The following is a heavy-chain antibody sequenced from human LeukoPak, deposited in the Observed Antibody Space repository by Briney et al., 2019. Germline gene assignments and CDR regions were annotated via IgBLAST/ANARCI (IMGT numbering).Heavy chain of an antibody. CDR3: ASKKSYRWAAFDI. CDR2: IYSGGST. V-gene: IGHV3-53*01. D-gene: IGHD1-26*01. Sequence: PGGSLRLSCAASGFTVSSNYMSWVRQAPGKGLEWVSVIYSGGSTYYADSVKGRFTISRDNSKNTLYLQMNSLRAEDTAVYYCASKKSYRWAAFDIWGQGTMVTVS. J-gene: IGHJ3*02. CDR1: GFTVSSNY.